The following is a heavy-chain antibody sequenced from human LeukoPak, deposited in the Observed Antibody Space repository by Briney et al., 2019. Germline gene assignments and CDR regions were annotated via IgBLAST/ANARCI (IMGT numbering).Heavy chain of an antibody. CDR2: INHSGRT. D-gene: IGHD4-17*01. Sequence: KPSETLSLTCAVYGGSLRGYYWTWIRQPPGKGLGWSGEINHSGRTNYNPSLTSRATISLDTPKKHFSLKLSSMPAAHTAVYYVTRHRPLFLYGDYPAGLDYWGQGTLVTVSS. CDR3: TRHRPLFLYGDYPAGLDY. CDR1: GGSLRGYY. V-gene: IGHV4-34*01. J-gene: IGHJ4*02.